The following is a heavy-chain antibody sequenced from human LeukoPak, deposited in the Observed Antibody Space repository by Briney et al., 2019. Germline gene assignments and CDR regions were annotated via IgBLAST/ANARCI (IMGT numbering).Heavy chain of an antibody. J-gene: IGHJ6*03. CDR2: INHSGST. CDR1: GGSFSGYY. V-gene: IGHV4-34*01. Sequence: SETLSLTCAVYGGSFSGYYWSWIRQPPGKGLEWIGEINHSGSTNYNPSLKSRVTISVDTSKNQFSLKLSSVTAADTAVYYCARHFGYFDWLHAFYYYYYMDVWGKGTTVTISS. CDR3: ARHFGYFDWLHAFYYYYYMDV. D-gene: IGHD3-9*01.